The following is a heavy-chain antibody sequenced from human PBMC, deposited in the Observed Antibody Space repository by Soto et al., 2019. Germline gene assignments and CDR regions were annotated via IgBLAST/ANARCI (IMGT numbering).Heavy chain of an antibody. CDR2: ISGSGGST. V-gene: IGHV3-23*01. CDR3: ARVRQFGDYFYYYMDV. Sequence: GSLRLSCAASGFTFSSYAMSWVRQAPGKGLEWVSAISGSGGSTYYADSVKGRFTISRDNSKNTLYLQMNSLRAEDTAVYYCARVRQFGDYFYYYMDVWGKGTTVTVSS. CDR1: GFTFSSYA. D-gene: IGHD3-10*01. J-gene: IGHJ6*03.